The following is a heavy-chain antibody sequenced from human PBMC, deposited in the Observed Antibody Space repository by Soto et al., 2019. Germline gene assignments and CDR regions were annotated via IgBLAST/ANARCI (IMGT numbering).Heavy chain of an antibody. CDR3: ARDRSYAMEV. V-gene: IGHV3-74*01. CDR2: IDGDASST. J-gene: IGHJ6*02. Sequence: GGSLRLSREASGFSIRDYWMHWVRQAPGEGLVWVSCIDGDASSTTYADSVKGRFTISRDDAKNTVYLQMTSLRAEDTAVYFCARDRSYAMEVWGQGTRVTVSS. CDR1: GFSIRDYW.